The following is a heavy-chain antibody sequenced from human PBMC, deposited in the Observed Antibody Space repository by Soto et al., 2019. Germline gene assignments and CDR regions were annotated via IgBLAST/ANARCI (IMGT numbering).Heavy chain of an antibody. CDR1: WFTVSSNY. J-gene: IGHJ6*02. CDR3: AREYYYYGMDV. V-gene: IGHV3-53*01. CDR2: IYSGGST. Sequence: GGSLRLSCAASWFTVSSNYMSWVRQAPGKGLEWVSVIYSGGSTYYADSVKGRFTISRDNSKNTLYLQMNSLRAEDTAVYYCAREYYYYGMDVWGQGTTVTVSS.